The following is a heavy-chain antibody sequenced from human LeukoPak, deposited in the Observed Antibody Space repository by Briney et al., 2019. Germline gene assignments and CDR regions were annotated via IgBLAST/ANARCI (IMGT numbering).Heavy chain of an antibody. CDR1: GYTFTSYD. CDR3: ARDVNGIAAAGTKDHYFDY. D-gene: IGHD6-13*01. CDR2: MNPNSGNT. J-gene: IGHJ4*02. V-gene: IGHV1-8*03. Sequence: ASVKVSCKASGYTFTSYDINWVRQATGQGLEWMGWMNPNSGNTGYAQKFQGRVTITRNTSISTAYMELSSLRSDDTAVYYCARDVNGIAAAGTKDHYFDYWGQGTLVTVSS.